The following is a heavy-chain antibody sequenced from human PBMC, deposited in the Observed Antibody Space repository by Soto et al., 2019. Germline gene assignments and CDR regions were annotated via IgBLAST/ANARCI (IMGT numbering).Heavy chain of an antibody. J-gene: IGHJ6*03. CDR3: ARVGASPTVTNYYYYMDV. Sequence: SETLSLTCTVSGGSISSNNYYWGWVRQPPGKGLEWIGYIYYSGSTNYNPSLKSRVTISVDTSKNQFSLKLSSVTAADTAVYYCARVGASPTVTNYYYYMDVWGKGTTVTVSS. D-gene: IGHD4-17*01. CDR2: IYYSGST. CDR1: GGSISSNNYY. V-gene: IGHV4-61*05.